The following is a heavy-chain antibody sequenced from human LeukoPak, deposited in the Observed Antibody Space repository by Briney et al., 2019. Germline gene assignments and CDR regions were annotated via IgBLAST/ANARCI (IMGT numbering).Heavy chain of an antibody. CDR1: GGSLSDNY. Sequence: PSETLSLTCTVSGGSLSDNYWVWLRQPPGRGLEWVGYVYSGGGTSYNPSLKSRVTISVDTSQNRFSLKLTSVTAAGTAVYYCARRRFAVPGTVWFDPWGQGTLVTVPS. D-gene: IGHD6-19*01. CDR3: ARRRFAVPGTVWFDP. J-gene: IGHJ5*02. V-gene: IGHV4-4*09. CDR2: VYSGGGT.